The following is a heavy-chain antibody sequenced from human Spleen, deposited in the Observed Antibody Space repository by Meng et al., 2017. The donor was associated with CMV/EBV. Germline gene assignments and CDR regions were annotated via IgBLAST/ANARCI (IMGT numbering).Heavy chain of an antibody. D-gene: IGHD2/OR15-2a*01. J-gene: IGHJ6*02. CDR1: GFTFSSYT. V-gene: IGHV3-7*01. CDR2: IKQDGNQK. CDR3: ARGNTASSNYYYYYTMDV. Sequence: GESLKISCVASGFTFSSYTMNWVRQTPGKGLEWVANIKQDGNQKYYVDSVKGRFTISRDNARKSLYLQMNSLRAEDAAVYFCARGNTASSNYYYYYTMDVWGQGTTVTVSS.